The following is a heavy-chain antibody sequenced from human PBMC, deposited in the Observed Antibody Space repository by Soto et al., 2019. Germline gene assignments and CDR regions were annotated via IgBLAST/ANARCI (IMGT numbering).Heavy chain of an antibody. V-gene: IGHV1-69*01. CDR1: GGTFSSYA. CDR2: IIPIFGTA. Sequence: QVQLVQSGAEVKKPGSSVKVSCKASGGTFSSYAISWVRQAPGQGLEWMGGIIPIFGTANYAQKFQGRVRITADESTSTAYMELSSLRSEDTAVYYCARSIAHTMISGPYWFDPWGQGTLVTVSS. D-gene: IGHD6-6*01. J-gene: IGHJ5*02. CDR3: ARSIAHTMISGPYWFDP.